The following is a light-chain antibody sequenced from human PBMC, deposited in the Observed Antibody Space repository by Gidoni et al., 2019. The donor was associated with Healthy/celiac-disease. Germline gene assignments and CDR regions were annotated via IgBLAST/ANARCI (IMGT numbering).Light chain of an antibody. J-gene: IGLJ1*01. CDR3: QSPDSTTSYYV. CDR1: ALPVQF. CDR2: KDS. Sequence: SYELAQPPSVSVSPGQTARITCSGDALPVQFAYWYQQKPGQAPVLLIYKDSERPSGIPERFSGSSSGTTATLTISGVQAEDEADYYCQSPDSTTSYYVFGTGTKVTVL. V-gene: IGLV3-25*02.